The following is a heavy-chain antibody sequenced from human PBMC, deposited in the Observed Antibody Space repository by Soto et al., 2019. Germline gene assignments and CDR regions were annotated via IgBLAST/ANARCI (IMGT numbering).Heavy chain of an antibody. D-gene: IGHD3-16*01. V-gene: IGHV3-53*01. CDR2: VHGGGST. J-gene: IGHJ4*02. CDR3: VGRLTTAAGLDY. Sequence: VQLVESGGGLIQPGGSLRLSCAASGFTVSNNHMTWVRQAAGKGLELVSFVHGGGSTSYADSVKGRFTISRDNSKNTLYLQMDSLRAEDTDIYYCVGRLTTAAGLDYWGRGTLVTVSS. CDR1: GFTVSNNH.